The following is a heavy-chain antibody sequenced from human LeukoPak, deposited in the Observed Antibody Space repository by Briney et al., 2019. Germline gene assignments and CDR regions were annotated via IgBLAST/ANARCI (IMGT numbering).Heavy chain of an antibody. D-gene: IGHD6-13*01. J-gene: IGHJ6*03. CDR3: ARHARYSSRPYYYYYYMDV. Sequence: GASLKISCKGSGSSFTSYWIGWVRQMPGKGLEWMGIIYPGDSDTRYSPSFQGQVTISADKSISTAYLQWSSLKVSDTAMYYCARHARYSSRPYYYYYYMDVWGKGTTVTVSS. CDR1: GSSFTSYW. V-gene: IGHV5-51*01. CDR2: IYPGDSDT.